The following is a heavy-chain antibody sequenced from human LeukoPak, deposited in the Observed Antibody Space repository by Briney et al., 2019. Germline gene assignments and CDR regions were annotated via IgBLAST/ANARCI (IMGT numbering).Heavy chain of an antibody. CDR3: ATGIAVAGTQGFDY. J-gene: IGHJ4*02. V-gene: IGHV4-31*03. CDR2: IYYSGST. Sequence: SQTLSLTCTVSGGSISSGGYYWSWIRQHPGKGLEWIGYIYYSGSTYYNPSLKSRVTISVDTSKNQFSLKLSSVTAADTAVYYCATGIAVAGTQGFDYWGQGTPVTVSS. CDR1: GGSISSGGYY. D-gene: IGHD6-19*01.